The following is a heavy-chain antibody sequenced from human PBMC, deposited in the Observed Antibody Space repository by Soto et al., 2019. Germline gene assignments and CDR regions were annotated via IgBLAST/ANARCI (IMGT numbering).Heavy chain of an antibody. CDR3: AKDSPVHDYGGQRGGDYFDY. D-gene: IGHD4-17*01. CDR1: GFTFSSYA. J-gene: IGHJ4*02. CDR2: ISGSGGST. Sequence: GGSLRLSCAASGFTFSSYAMSWVRQAPGKGLEWVSAISGSGGSTYYADSVKGRFTISRDNSKNTLYLQMNSLRAEDTAVYYCAKDSPVHDYGGQRGGDYFDYWGQGTLVTVSS. V-gene: IGHV3-23*01.